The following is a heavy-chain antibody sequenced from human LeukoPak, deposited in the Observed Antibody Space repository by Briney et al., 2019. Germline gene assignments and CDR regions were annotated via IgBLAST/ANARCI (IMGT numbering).Heavy chain of an antibody. CDR3: ARGGRDSPLRY. J-gene: IGHJ4*02. CDR1: GGPFSGYF. CDR2: NNYRGCT. Sequence: SETLSLTCAVYGGPFSGYFWSWIRQPPGKGLEWVGENNYRGCTKYNPSLKSRVTISVDTSKNQFSLNLNSVTAADTAVYYCARGGRDSPLRYWGQGTMVTVSS. V-gene: IGHV4-34*01. D-gene: IGHD5-24*01.